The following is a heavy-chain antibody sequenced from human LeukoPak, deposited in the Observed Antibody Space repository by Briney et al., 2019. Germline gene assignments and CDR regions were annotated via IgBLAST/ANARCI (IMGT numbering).Heavy chain of an antibody. CDR2: INSDGSST. Sequence: GGSLRLSCAASGFTFSSYWMHWVRQAPGKGLVWVSRINSDGSSTSYADSVKGRFTISRDNAKDTLYLQMNSLRAEDTAVYYCARGSGSYYYYMDVWGKGTTVTVSS. D-gene: IGHD3-10*01. CDR3: ARGSGSYYYYMDV. J-gene: IGHJ6*03. CDR1: GFTFSSYW. V-gene: IGHV3-74*01.